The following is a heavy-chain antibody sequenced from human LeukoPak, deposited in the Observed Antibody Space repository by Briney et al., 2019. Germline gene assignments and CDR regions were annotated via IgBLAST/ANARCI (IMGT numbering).Heavy chain of an antibody. Sequence: PGGSLRLSCAASGFIFRIYGMHWVRQAPGKGLEWVALISYEGDSTYYADSVKGRFTISRDNSKNTLYLQMNSLRAEDTAVYYCARGGGIQLWLPFDYWGQGTLVTVSS. CDR3: ARGGGIQLWLPFDY. J-gene: IGHJ4*02. D-gene: IGHD5-18*01. CDR2: ISYEGDST. CDR1: GFIFRIYG. V-gene: IGHV3-30*03.